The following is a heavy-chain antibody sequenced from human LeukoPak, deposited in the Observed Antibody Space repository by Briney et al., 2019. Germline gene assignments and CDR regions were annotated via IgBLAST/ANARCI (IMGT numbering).Heavy chain of an antibody. J-gene: IGHJ4*02. CDR3: AKSPGRYCSSTSCKGH. V-gene: IGHV3-30*02. CDR1: GFTFSSYG. Sequence: QPGGSLRLSCAASGFTFSSYGMHRVRQAPGKGLEWVAFIRYDGSNKYYADSVKGRFTISRDNSKNTLYLQMNSLRAEDTAVYYCAKSPGRYCSSTSCKGHWGQGTLVTVSS. CDR2: IRYDGSNK. D-gene: IGHD2-2*01.